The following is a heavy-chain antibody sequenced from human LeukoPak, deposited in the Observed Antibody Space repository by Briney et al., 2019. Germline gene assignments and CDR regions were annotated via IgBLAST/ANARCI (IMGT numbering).Heavy chain of an antibody. D-gene: IGHD3-3*01. Sequence: SVKVSCKASGGTFSSYAISWVRQAPGQGLEWMGRIIPILGIANYAQKFQGRVTITADKSTSTAYMELSSLRSEDTAVYYCATSPEWKERTPLDYWGQGTLVTVSS. J-gene: IGHJ4*02. V-gene: IGHV1-69*04. CDR1: GGTFSSYA. CDR2: IIPILGIA. CDR3: ATSPEWKERTPLDY.